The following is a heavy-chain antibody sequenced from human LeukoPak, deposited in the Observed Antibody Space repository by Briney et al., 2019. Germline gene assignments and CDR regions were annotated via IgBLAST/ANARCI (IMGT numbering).Heavy chain of an antibody. CDR1: GFTFSSYG. D-gene: IGHD3-22*01. V-gene: IGHV3-30*18. Sequence: AGGSPRLSCAASGFTFSSYGMHWVRQAPGKGLERVAVISYDGSHTSYIDSVKGRFTISRDNSKNTLYLQMHSLRTEDTAVYFCAKDILSWSSGYPENVGFDYWGQGTRVTVSS. CDR3: AKDILSWSSGYPENVGFDY. J-gene: IGHJ4*02. CDR2: ISYDGSHT.